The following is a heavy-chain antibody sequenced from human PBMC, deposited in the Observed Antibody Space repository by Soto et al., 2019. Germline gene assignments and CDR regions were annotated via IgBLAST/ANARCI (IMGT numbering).Heavy chain of an antibody. CDR3: ARLDYDTRLNYMYFDF. V-gene: IGHV4-4*02. Sequence: QVKLRESGPGLATPSGTLSLTCAVSGVSLTSGNWWTWVRQSPQRGLEYIGEIFHDGTANYYPSFERRVAMSVDTSRNQFSLKLASVTAADTAVYFCARLDYDTRLNYMYFDFWGPGTLVTVSS. D-gene: IGHD3-22*01. J-gene: IGHJ4*02. CDR2: IFHDGTA. CDR1: GVSLTSGNW.